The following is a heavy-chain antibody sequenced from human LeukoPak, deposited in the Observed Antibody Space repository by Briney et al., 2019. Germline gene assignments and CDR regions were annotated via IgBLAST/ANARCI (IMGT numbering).Heavy chain of an antibody. D-gene: IGHD4-17*01. CDR2: INPNNGDA. CDR1: GYTFTGYY. Sequence: ASVKVSCKASGYTFTGYYIHWVRQAPGQGLEWMGWINPNNGDANYPQKFEGRITMTRDTSISTAYMELIRLRSDDTAVYYCARDLARGDGDYVHYHWGQGTLVTVSS. CDR3: ARDLARGDGDYVHYH. J-gene: IGHJ5*02. V-gene: IGHV1-2*02.